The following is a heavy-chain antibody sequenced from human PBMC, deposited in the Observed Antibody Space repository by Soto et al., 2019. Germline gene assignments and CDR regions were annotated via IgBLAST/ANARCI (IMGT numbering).Heavy chain of an antibody. CDR1: GGSISSGGYY. CDR3: ARDGDGSGYFLDY. Sequence: SETLSLTCTVSGGSISSGGYYWSWIRQHPGKGLEWIGYIYSSGSTYYNPSLKSRLTISLDTSKNHFSLNLSSVTAADTAVYYCARDGDGSGYFLDYWGQGTPVTVSS. V-gene: IGHV4-31*03. D-gene: IGHD3-22*01. J-gene: IGHJ4*02. CDR2: IYSSGST.